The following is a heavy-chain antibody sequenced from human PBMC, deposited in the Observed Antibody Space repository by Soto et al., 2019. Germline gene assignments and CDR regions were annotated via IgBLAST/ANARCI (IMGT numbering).Heavy chain of an antibody. J-gene: IGHJ4*02. D-gene: IGHD6-13*01. Sequence: QVQLVQSGAEVKKPGASVKVSCKASGYTFTSYGISWVRPAPGQGLEWMGWISAYNGNRNYAQKLKGRVTMTTDTSTRTAYMELRSLTSDDTAVYYCAREAAAGNLDYLGQGTLVTVSP. CDR2: ISAYNGNR. CDR1: GYTFTSYG. CDR3: AREAAAGNLDY. V-gene: IGHV1-18*01.